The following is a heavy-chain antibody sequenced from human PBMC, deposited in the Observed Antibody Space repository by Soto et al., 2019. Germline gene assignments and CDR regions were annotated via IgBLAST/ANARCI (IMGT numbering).Heavy chain of an antibody. V-gene: IGHV4-34*01. CDR3: ARFKGRHYDFWSGYYSPDYFDY. Sequence: SETLSLTCAVSGGSFSGYYWSWIRQPPGKGLEWIGEINHSGSTNYNPSLKSRVTISVDTSKNQFSLKLSSVTAADTAVYYCARFKGRHYDFWSGYYSPDYFDYWGQGTLVTVSS. J-gene: IGHJ4*02. CDR2: INHSGST. CDR1: GGSFSGYY. D-gene: IGHD3-3*01.